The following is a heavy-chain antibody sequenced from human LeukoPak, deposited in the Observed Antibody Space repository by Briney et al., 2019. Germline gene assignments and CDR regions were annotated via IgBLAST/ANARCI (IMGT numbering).Heavy chain of an antibody. Sequence: SVKVSCKASGGTFSSYAISWVRQAPGQGLGWMGGIIPIFGTANYAQKFQGRVTITADKSTSTAYMELSSLRSEDTAVYYCARDVNFDRFDPWGQGTLVTVSS. J-gene: IGHJ5*02. V-gene: IGHV1-69*06. CDR1: GGTFSSYA. CDR3: ARDVNFDRFDP. CDR2: IIPIFGTA.